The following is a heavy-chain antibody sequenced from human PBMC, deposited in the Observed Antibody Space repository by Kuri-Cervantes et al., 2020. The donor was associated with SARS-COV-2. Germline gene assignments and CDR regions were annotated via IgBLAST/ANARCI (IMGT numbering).Heavy chain of an antibody. Sequence: ASVKVSCKASGYTFTGYYMHWVRQAPRQGLEWMGIINPSGGSTSYAQKFQGRVTMTRDTSISTAYMELSRLRSDDTAVYYCARAYQGLGIWGDIDYWGQGTLVTVSS. CDR2: INPSGGST. CDR3: ARAYQGLGIWGDIDY. J-gene: IGHJ4*02. CDR1: GYTFTGYY. V-gene: IGHV1-2*02. D-gene: IGHD3-16*01.